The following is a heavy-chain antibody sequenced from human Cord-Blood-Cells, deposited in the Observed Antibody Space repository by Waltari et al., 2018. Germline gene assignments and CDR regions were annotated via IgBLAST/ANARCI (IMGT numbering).Heavy chain of an antibody. J-gene: IGHJ6*02. CDR1: GFTFSNAW. V-gene: IGHV3-15*01. CDR2: IKRKTDGGTT. Sequence: EVQLVESGGGLVKPGGSLRLSCAASGFTFSNAWMSWVRQAPGKGLEGVGRIKRKTDGGTTDYAAPVKGRFTISRDDSKNTLYLQMNSLKTEDTAVYYCTTVTVTWLGDYYYYYGMDVWGQGTTVTVSS. CDR3: TTVTVTWLGDYYYYYGMDV. D-gene: IGHD4-4*01.